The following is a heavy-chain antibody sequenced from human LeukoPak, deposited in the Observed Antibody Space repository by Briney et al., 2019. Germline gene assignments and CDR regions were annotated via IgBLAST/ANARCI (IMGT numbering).Heavy chain of an antibody. V-gene: IGHV1-69*04. Sequence: SVKVSCKSSGGTFSSYAISWVRQAPGQGLEWMGRIIPILGIANYAQKFQGRVTITADKSTSTAYMELSSLRSEDTAVYYCARDQDADTAMVTLYIWGQGTMVTVSS. J-gene: IGHJ3*02. D-gene: IGHD5-18*01. CDR3: ARDQDADTAMVTLYI. CDR1: GGTFSSYA. CDR2: IIPILGIA.